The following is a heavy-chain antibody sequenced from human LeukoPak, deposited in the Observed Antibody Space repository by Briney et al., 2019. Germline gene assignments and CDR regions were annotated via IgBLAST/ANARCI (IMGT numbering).Heavy chain of an antibody. CDR2: ISAYNGNT. Sequence: ASAKVSCKASGYTFTSYGISWVRQAPGQGLEWMGWISAYNGNTKYAQTLQGRVTMTTDTSTSTAYMELRSLRSDDTSVYYCARVEWHTAMVTGEPDYWGQGTLVTVSS. CDR1: GYTFTSYG. D-gene: IGHD5-18*01. CDR3: ARVEWHTAMVTGEPDY. J-gene: IGHJ4*02. V-gene: IGHV1-18*01.